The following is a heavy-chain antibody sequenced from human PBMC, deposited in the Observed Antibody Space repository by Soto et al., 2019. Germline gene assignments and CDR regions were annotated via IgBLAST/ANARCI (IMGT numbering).Heavy chain of an antibody. V-gene: IGHV1-18*01. CDR2: ISAYNGNT. J-gene: IGHJ3*02. CDR3: ARVVGGRNVLLWFGELFPWYAFDI. Sequence: QVQLVQSGAEVKKPGASVKVSCKASGYTFTSYGISWVRQAPGQGLEWMGWISAYNGNTNYAQKLQGRVTMTTDTSTSTAYMELRSLRSDDTAVYYCARVVGGRNVLLWFGELFPWYAFDIWGQGTMVTVSS. CDR1: GYTFTSYG. D-gene: IGHD3-10*01.